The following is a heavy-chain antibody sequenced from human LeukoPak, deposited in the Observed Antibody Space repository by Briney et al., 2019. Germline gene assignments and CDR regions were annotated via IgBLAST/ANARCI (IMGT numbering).Heavy chain of an antibody. V-gene: IGHV1-46*01. CDR1: VHTFTTYY. CDR3: AKETPNTGWFDP. D-gene: IGHD1-14*01. CDR2: INPSGDGT. Sequence: GASVKVSCKAPVHTFTTYYVHLVRQAPGQGLEWMGVINPSGDGTNYPQRFQGRVTLTRDTSTSTVYMELTSLRSEDTAMYYCAKETPNTGWFDPWGQGTLVTVSS. J-gene: IGHJ5*02.